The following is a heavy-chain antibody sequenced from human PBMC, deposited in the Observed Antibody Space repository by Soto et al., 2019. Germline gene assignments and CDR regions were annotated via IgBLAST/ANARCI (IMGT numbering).Heavy chain of an antibody. J-gene: IGHJ6*03. D-gene: IGHD3-3*01. CDR1: GGSISSYY. CDR3: ARGPPYDFWVPSGYYMDV. V-gene: IGHV4-59*01. CDR2: IYYSGST. Sequence: SETLSLTCTVSGGSISSYYWSWIRQPPGKGLEWIGYIYYSGSTNYNPSLKSRVTISVDTSKNQFSLKLSSVTAADTAVYYCARGPPYDFWVPSGYYMDVWGKGTTVTVSS.